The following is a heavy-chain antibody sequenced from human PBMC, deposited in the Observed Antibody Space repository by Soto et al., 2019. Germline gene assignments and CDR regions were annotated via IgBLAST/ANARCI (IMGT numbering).Heavy chain of an antibody. CDR1: GGSISSGGYY. J-gene: IGHJ6*02. V-gene: IGHV4-31*03. CDR3: ARARGLYAFWSVDLYYYYGMDV. D-gene: IGHD3-3*01. CDR2: IYYSGST. Sequence: KTSETLSLTCTVSGGSISSGGYYWSWIRQHPGKGLEWIGYIYYSGSTYYNPSLKSRVTISVDTSKNQFSLKLSSVTAADTAVYYCARARGLYAFWSVDLYYYYGMDVWGQGTTVTVSS.